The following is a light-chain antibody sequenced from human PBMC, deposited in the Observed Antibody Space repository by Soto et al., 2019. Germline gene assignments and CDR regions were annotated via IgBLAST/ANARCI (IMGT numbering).Light chain of an antibody. V-gene: IGLV2-14*03. CDR1: SSDIGGYNF. CDR2: GNS. CDR3: AAWDDSLSGVV. Sequence: SVLTQPASVSGSPGQSITISCTGTSSDIGGYNFVSWYQHHPGKAPKLVMHGNSQRPSGVPDRFSGSKSGTSASLAISGLRTEDEAQYYCAAWDDSLSGVVFGGGTKLTVL. J-gene: IGLJ2*01.